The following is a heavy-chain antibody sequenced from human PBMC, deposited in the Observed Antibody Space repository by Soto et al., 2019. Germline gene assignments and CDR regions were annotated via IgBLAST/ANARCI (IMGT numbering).Heavy chain of an antibody. CDR1: GFTFSSYA. CDR2: ISYDGSNK. J-gene: IGHJ4*02. V-gene: IGHV3-30-3*01. D-gene: IGHD1-26*01. CDR3: ARVKYSGSYHFDY. Sequence: QVQLVESGGGVVQPGRSLRLSCAASGFTFSSYAMHWVHQATGKGLEWVAVISYDGSNKYYADSVKGRFTISRDNSKNTLYLQMNSLRAEDTAVYYCARVKYSGSYHFDYWGQGTLVTVSS.